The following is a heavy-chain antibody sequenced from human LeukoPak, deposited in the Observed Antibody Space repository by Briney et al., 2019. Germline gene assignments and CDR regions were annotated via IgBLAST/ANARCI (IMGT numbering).Heavy chain of an antibody. CDR2: ISANNGDT. J-gene: IGHJ4*02. V-gene: IGHV1-18*04. D-gene: IGHD3-10*01. CDR3: ARKGMGSPLDF. CDR1: GFTFTCYG. Sequence: GASVKVSCKTSGFTFTCYGISWMRQAPGQGLEWMAWISANNGDTHYAQRLQGRVTLTTDTSTGTAYMEVRSLRSDDTAVYYCARKGMGSPLDFWGQGTLVTVSS.